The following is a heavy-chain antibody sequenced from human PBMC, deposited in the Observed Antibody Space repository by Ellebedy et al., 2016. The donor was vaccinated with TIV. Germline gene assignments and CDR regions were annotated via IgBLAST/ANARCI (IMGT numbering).Heavy chain of an antibody. J-gene: IGHJ6*02. D-gene: IGHD3-22*01. Sequence: GESLKISCAASGFTFSNYPMNWVRQAPGKGLALVSSVSGSGGTTYYADSVKGRFTISRDNSKNTLYLQMNSLRAEDTAVYFCARDYDASGYSDYYGLDVWGQGTTVTVSS. V-gene: IGHV3-23*01. CDR2: VSGSGGTT. CDR1: GFTFSNYP. CDR3: ARDYDASGYSDYYGLDV.